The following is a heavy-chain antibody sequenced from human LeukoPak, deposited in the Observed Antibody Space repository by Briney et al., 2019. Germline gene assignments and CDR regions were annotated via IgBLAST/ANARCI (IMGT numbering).Heavy chain of an antibody. Sequence: GGSLRLSCAASGFTVSSNYMSWVRQAPGKGLEWVSVIYSGGSTYYADSVKGRFTISRDNSKNTLYLQMNSLRAEDTAVYYCAKGDGIVVATMYYFDYWGQGTLVTVSS. D-gene: IGHD5-12*01. CDR1: GFTVSSNY. J-gene: IGHJ4*02. V-gene: IGHV3-66*01. CDR3: AKGDGIVVATMYYFDY. CDR2: IYSGGST.